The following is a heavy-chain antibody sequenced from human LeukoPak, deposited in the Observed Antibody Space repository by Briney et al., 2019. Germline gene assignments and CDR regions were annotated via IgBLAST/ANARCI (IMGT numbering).Heavy chain of an antibody. V-gene: IGHV1-69*01. CDR3: ARDYSSGAGPSRYGMDV. Sequence: ASVKVSCKASGGTFSSYAISWVRQTPGQGLEWMGGIIPIFGTANYAQKFQGRVTITADESTSTAYMELSSLRSEDTVVYYCARDYSSGAGPSRYGMDVWGKGTTVTVSS. CDR1: GGTFSSYA. D-gene: IGHD3-10*01. J-gene: IGHJ6*04. CDR2: IIPIFGTA.